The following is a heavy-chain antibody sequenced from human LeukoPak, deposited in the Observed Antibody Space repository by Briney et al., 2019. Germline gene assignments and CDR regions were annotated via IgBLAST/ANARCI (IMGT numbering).Heavy chain of an antibody. CDR2: LYSTGST. D-gene: IGHD2-2*02. CDR1: GGSINSGSYY. J-gene: IGHJ4*02. CDR3: ARCTSTSCYNFDY. Sequence: PSETLSLTCTVSGGSINSGSYYWHWIRQSAGKGLEWLGHLYSTGSTNCNPSLKSRVTISLDTSKNQFSLKLNSVTAADAAVYYCARCTSTSCYNFDYWGQGTLVTVSS. V-gene: IGHV4-61*09.